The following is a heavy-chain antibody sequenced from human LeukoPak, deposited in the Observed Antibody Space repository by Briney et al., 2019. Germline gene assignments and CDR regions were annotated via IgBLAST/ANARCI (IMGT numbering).Heavy chain of an antibody. CDR3: AKAPLERCSGGICYPLDY. V-gene: IGHV3-23*01. D-gene: IGHD2-15*01. CDR2: ITGSGGDT. Sequence: GGSLRLSCAASGFTFSRYAMGWVRQIPGKGLEWVAVITGSGGDTGYANSVKGRFTISRDNSKNTLYLQMNSLRAEDAAVYYCAKAPLERCSGGICYPLDYWGQGTLVTVSS. CDR1: GFTFSRYA. J-gene: IGHJ4*02.